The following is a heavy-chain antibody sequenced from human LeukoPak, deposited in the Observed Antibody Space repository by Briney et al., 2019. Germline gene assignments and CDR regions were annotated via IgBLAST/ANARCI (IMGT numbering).Heavy chain of an antibody. CDR3: ARGIRMDIVVVPAAPLYNWFDP. D-gene: IGHD2-2*03. Sequence: PSETLSLTCTVSGGSISSYYWSWIRQPPGKGLEWIGYIYYSGSTNYNPSLKSRVTISVDTFKNQFSLKLSSVTAADTAVYYCARGIRMDIVVVPAAPLYNWFDPWGQGTLVTVSS. CDR1: GGSISSYY. CDR2: IYYSGST. V-gene: IGHV4-59*01. J-gene: IGHJ5*02.